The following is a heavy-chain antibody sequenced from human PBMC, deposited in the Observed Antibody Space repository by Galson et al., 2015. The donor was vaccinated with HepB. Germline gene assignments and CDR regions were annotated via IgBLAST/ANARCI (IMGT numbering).Heavy chain of an antibody. V-gene: IGHV5-51*01. D-gene: IGHD5-24*01. CDR2: IYPGDSDT. Sequence: QSGAEVKKPGESLKISCKGSGYSFTSYWIGWVRQMPGKGLEWMGIIYPGDSDTRYSPSFQGQVTISADKSISTAYLQWSSLKASDTAMYYCARRYGKMGDGYNYRPGWYFDLWGRGTLVTVSS. CDR1: GYSFTSYW. CDR3: ARRYGKMGDGYNYRPGWYFDL. J-gene: IGHJ2*01.